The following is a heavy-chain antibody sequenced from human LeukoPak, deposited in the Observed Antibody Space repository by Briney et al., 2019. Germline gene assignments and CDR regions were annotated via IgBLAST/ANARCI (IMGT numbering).Heavy chain of an antibody. CDR2: IYYSGST. CDR1: GASISNSRYY. V-gene: IGHV4-61*05. Sequence: PSETLFLTCTVSGASISNSRYYWGWIRQPPGKGLEWIGYIYYSGSTNYNPSLKSRVTLSVDTSKNQFSLKLSSVTAADTAVYYCAGGRGYSYEYGMDVWGQGTTVTVSS. D-gene: IGHD5-18*01. J-gene: IGHJ6*02. CDR3: AGGRGYSYEYGMDV.